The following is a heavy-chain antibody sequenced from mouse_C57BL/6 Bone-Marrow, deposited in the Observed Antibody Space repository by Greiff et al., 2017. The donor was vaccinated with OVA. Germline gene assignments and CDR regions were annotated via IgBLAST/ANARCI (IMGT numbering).Heavy chain of an antibody. V-gene: IGHV5-12*01. D-gene: IGHD1-1*01. Sequence: EVMLVESGGGLVQPGGSLKLSCAASGFTFSDYYMYWVRQTPEKRLEWVAYISNGGGSTYYPDTVKGRFTISRDNAKNTLYLQMSRLKSEDTAMYYCARHTTDWYFDVWGTGTTVTVSS. CDR1: GFTFSDYY. CDR3: ARHTTDWYFDV. J-gene: IGHJ1*03. CDR2: ISNGGGST.